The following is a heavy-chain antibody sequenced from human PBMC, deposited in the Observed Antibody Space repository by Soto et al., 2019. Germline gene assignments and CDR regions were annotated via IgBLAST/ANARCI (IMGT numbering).Heavy chain of an antibody. D-gene: IGHD3-22*01. V-gene: IGHV1-69*12. Sequence: QVQLVQSGAEVKKPGSSVKVSCKASGGTFSSYAISWVRQAPGQGLEWMGEILPIFGTATYAQKFQGRVPITANETTSTAYMELSSLRSEATAVYYCARDRGPSSGYYPYWFDTWGQGTMVTVSS. CDR3: ARDRGPSSGYYPYWFDT. J-gene: IGHJ5*02. CDR2: ILPIFGTA. CDR1: GGTFSSYA.